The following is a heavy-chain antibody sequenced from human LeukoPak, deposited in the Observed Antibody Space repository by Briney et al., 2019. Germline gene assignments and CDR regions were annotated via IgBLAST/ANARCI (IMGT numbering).Heavy chain of an antibody. CDR1: GFTFSSYA. D-gene: IGHD2-2*01. Sequence: GGSLRLSCAASGFTFSSYAMSWVRQAPGKGLEWVSAISGSGGSTYYADSVKGRFTISRDNSKNTLYLQMNSLRAEDTAVYYCAKAIGYCSSTSCYDYYFDYWGQGTLVTVSS. CDR2: ISGSGGST. CDR3: AKAIGYCSSTSCYDYYFDY. V-gene: IGHV3-23*01. J-gene: IGHJ4*02.